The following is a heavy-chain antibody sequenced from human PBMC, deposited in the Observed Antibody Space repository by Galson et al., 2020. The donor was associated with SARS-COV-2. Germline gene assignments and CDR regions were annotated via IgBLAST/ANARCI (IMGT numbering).Heavy chain of an antibody. CDR3: ARLHYGEYAPEAFDI. CDR2: ISHSGGT. D-gene: IGHD4-17*01. CDR1: GTSISGGSYS. Sequence: SETLSLTCAVSGTSISGGSYSWSWLRQPPGKGLEWIGYISHSGGTYYNPSLKSRVTISGDRSKNQFSLRLSSVTAADAAVYFCARLHYGEYAPEAFDIWGPGTRVTVAS. V-gene: IGHV4-30-2*01. J-gene: IGHJ3*02.